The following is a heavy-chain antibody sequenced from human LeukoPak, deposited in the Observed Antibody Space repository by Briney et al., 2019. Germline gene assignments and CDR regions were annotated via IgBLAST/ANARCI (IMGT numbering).Heavy chain of an antibody. CDR3: AGHPTMVRGVIIYYGMDV. J-gene: IGHJ6*02. CDR2: INAGNGNT. D-gene: IGHD3-10*01. Sequence: ASVKVSCKASGYTFTSYAMHWVRQAPGQRLEWMGWINAGNGNTKYSQKFQGRVTITRDTSASTAYMELSSLRSEDTAVYYCAGHPTMVRGVIIYYGMDVWGQGTLVTVSS. CDR1: GYTFTSYA. V-gene: IGHV1-3*01.